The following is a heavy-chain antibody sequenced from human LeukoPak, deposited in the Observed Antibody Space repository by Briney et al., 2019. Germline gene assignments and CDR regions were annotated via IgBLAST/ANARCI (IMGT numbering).Heavy chain of an antibody. CDR1: GGSISSYY. J-gene: IGHJ4*02. V-gene: IGHV4-4*07. CDR2: IYISGST. Sequence: PSETLSLTCTVSGGSISSYYWSWIRQPAGKGLEWIGRIYISGSTNYNPSLKSRVTMSVDTSKNQFSLKLSSVTAADTAVYYCARDDSGYSYGTFDYWGQGTLVTVSS. D-gene: IGHD5-18*01. CDR3: ARDDSGYSYGTFDY.